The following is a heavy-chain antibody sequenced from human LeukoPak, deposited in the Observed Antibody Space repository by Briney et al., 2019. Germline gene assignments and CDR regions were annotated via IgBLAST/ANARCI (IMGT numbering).Heavy chain of an antibody. CDR3: AKSADTPMEYFDY. CDR1: GFTFSSYA. Sequence: GGFLRLSCAASGFTFSSYAMSWVRQAPGKGLEWVSAISGGGGTTYYAGSVQGRFTISRDNSKNTLYLQMNSLRAEDTAVYYCAKSADTPMEYFDYWGQGTLVTVSS. J-gene: IGHJ4*02. D-gene: IGHD5-18*01. CDR2: ISGGGGTT. V-gene: IGHV3-23*01.